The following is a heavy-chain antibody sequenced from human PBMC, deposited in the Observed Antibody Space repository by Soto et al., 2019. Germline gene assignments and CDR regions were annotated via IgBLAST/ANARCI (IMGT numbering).Heavy chain of an antibody. CDR3: ARERSAAGTGWFDP. Sequence: QVQLVQSGAEVKKPGASVKVSCKASGYTFTSYDINWVRQATGQGLEWMGWRNPNSGNTGYAQKFQGRVTMTRNTSISTAYMELSSLRSEDTAVYYCARERSAAGTGWFDPWGQGTLVTVSS. CDR1: GYTFTSYD. D-gene: IGHD6-13*01. J-gene: IGHJ5*02. CDR2: RNPNSGNT. V-gene: IGHV1-8*01.